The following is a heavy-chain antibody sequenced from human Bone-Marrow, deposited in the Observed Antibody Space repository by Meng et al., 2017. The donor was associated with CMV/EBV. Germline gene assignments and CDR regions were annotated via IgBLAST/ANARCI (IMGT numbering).Heavy chain of an antibody. D-gene: IGHD2-2*01. J-gene: IGHJ6*02. Sequence: LSLTCAASGFTVSSNYMSWVRQAPGKGLEWVSVIYSGGSTYYADSVKGRFTISRDNSKNSLYLQMNSLRAEDTAVYYCARELGCSSTSCLNYYYYGMDVWGQGTTVTVSS. CDR1: GFTVSSNY. CDR3: ARELGCSSTSCLNYYYYGMDV. V-gene: IGHV3-53*01. CDR2: IYSGGST.